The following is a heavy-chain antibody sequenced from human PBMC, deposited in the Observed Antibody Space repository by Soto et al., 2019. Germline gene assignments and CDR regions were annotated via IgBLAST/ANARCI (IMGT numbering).Heavy chain of an antibody. CDR3: ARDDVGYRYGRRQYPFDS. CDR2: ISASSSI. CDR1: GFPFSSYN. Sequence: KPGGSLRLSCAASGFPFSSYNMNWVRQAPGKGLEWVASISASSSIYYADSMKGRFTISRDNAKNSLYLHMNDLRAEDTAVYYCARDDVGYRYGRRQYPFDSSGQAPLLTLSS. V-gene: IGHV3-21*01. J-gene: IGHJ4*02. D-gene: IGHD5-18*01.